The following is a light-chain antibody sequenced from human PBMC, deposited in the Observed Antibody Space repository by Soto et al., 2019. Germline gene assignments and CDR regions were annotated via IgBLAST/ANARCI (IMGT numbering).Light chain of an antibody. CDR1: QGIGDT. V-gene: IGKV3-20*01. CDR3: KQYGSSPLT. Sequence: EIVLTQSPATLSLSPGERATLSCRASQGIGDTLAWYQHKPGQTPRLLIYDTSTRATGVPARFSGSRSGTDFTLTIRRLEPEDFAVYYCKQYGSSPLTFGGGTKVDIK. CDR2: DTS. J-gene: IGKJ4*01.